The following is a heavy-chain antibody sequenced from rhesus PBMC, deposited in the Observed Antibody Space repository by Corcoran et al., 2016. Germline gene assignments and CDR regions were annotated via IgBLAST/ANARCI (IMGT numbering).Heavy chain of an antibody. CDR1: GFTFSGYG. D-gene: IGHD2-15*01. V-gene: IGHV3S16*01. CDR2: IRSTSSYI. J-gene: IGHJ2*01. Sequence: EVQLVESGGGLVQPGGSLRLSCEASGFTFSGYGMSWVRQAPGKGLEWVSSIRSTSSYIYYADSLTVRFTFSRATAKISFSLQIHSLRAEDTALYYCTRGLRYFDIWGPGTPITISS. CDR3: TRGLRYFDI.